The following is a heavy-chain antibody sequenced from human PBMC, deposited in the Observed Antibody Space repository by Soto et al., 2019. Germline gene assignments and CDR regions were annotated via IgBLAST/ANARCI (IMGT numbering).Heavy chain of an antibody. Sequence: GGSLRLSCAASGFTFSSYAMGWVRQAPGKGLEWVSGISGSGGSTYYADSVKGRFTISRDNSKNTLYLQMNSLRAEDTAVYYCAKQLLWFGELYYYFDYWGQGTLVTVSS. CDR3: AKQLLWFGELYYYFDY. CDR2: ISGSGGST. D-gene: IGHD3-10*01. V-gene: IGHV3-23*01. CDR1: GFTFSSYA. J-gene: IGHJ4*02.